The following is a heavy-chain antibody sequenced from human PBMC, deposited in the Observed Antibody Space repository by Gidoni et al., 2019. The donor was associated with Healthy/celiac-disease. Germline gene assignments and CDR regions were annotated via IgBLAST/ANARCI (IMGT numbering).Heavy chain of an antibody. V-gene: IGHV1-3*01. CDR1: GYPFTSYA. Sequence: QVQLVQSGAEVKKPGASVKVSCKASGYPFTSYAMHWLRQAPGHRLEWMGWINAGNGTTKYSQKFQGRVTITRDTSASTAYMELSSLRSEDTAVYYCARDQGVLYYYDSSGYSLDYWGQGTLVTVSS. J-gene: IGHJ4*02. D-gene: IGHD3-22*01. CDR2: INAGNGTT. CDR3: ARDQGVLYYYDSSGYSLDY.